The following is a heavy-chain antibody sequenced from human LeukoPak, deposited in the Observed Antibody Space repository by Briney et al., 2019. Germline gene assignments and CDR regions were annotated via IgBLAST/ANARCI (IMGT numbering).Heavy chain of an antibody. CDR1: GASVSSASY. CDR2: IYNGVNT. CDR3: ARSRAFNSGAFDP. V-gene: IGHV4-61*01. D-gene: IGHD1-26*01. J-gene: IGHJ5*02. Sequence: PSETLSLTCTVSGASVSSASYWTWIRQPPGKGVEWIAHIYNGVNTNYNPSLKSRVTISVDTSKNQFPLRLNSVTAADTAVYYCARSRAFNSGAFDPWGQGSQVTVSS.